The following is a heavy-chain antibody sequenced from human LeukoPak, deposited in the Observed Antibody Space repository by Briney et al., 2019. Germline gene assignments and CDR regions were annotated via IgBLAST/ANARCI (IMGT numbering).Heavy chain of an antibody. CDR2: IYSSGST. J-gene: IGHJ6*02. Sequence: SETLSLTSTVSGGSISSYYWSWIREPAGKELKGFGRIYSSGSTNYNPSLKSRVTMSVDTSKNQFSLKLSSVTAADAAVYHCARDGVAAAGTNRYYYYGMDVWGQGTTVTVSS. D-gene: IGHD6-13*01. CDR1: GGSISSYY. CDR3: ARDGVAAAGTNRYYYYGMDV. V-gene: IGHV4-4*07.